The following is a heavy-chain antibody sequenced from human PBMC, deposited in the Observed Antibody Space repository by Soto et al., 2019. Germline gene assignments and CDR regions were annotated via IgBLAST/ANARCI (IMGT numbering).Heavy chain of an antibody. Sequence: EVQLVESGGGLVQPGGSLRLSCAASGFTVSSNYMSWVRQAPGKGLEWVSVIYSGGSTYYADSVKGRFTISRHNSKNTLYLQMNSLRAEDTAVYYCARGRGTSITIFGVVTDYYYYMAVWGKGTTVTVSS. J-gene: IGHJ6*03. D-gene: IGHD3-3*01. CDR1: GFTVSSNY. V-gene: IGHV3-53*04. CDR2: IYSGGST. CDR3: ARGRGTSITIFGVVTDYYYYMAV.